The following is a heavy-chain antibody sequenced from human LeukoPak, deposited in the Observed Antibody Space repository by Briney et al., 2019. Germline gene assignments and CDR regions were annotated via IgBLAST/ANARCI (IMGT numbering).Heavy chain of an antibody. Sequence: GGSLRLSCAASGFTFSDAWMSWVRQAPGKGLEWVGRIKSKTDGGTTDYAAPVKGRFTISRDDSKNTLYLQMNSLKVEDTAVYYCARYYGDSGSQYYFDYWGQGTLVTVSS. J-gene: IGHJ4*02. V-gene: IGHV3-15*01. D-gene: IGHD3-22*01. CDR3: ARYYGDSGSQYYFDY. CDR2: IKSKTDGGTT. CDR1: GFTFSDAW.